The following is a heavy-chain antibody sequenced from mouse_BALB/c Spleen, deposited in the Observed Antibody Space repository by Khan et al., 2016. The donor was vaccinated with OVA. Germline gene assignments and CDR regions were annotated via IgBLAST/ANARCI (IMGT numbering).Heavy chain of an antibody. Sequence: VQLQQSGAELAKPGASVKMSCKASGYTFTNYWMHWVKQRPGQGLEWIGYINPSTIYTEYNQKFKDKATLTADKSSSTAYMQLRSLTSEDSAVDYCARRLPPYYYAMASWGQGTSVTVSS. CDR1: GYTFTNYW. V-gene: IGHV1-7*01. D-gene: IGHD3-2*02. CDR3: ARRLPPYYYAMAS. CDR2: INPSTIYT. J-gene: IGHJ4*01.